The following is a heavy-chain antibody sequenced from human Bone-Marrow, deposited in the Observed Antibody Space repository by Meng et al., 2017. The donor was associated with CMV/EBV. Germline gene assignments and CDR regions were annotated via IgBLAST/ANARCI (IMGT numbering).Heavy chain of an antibody. D-gene: IGHD3-10*01. Sequence: YTFTSYYMHWVRQAPGQGLEWMGIINPSGGSTSYAQKFQGRVTMTRDTSTSTVYMELSSLRSEDTAVYYCAGDCSHYYYYGSGLPDYWGQGTLVTVSS. J-gene: IGHJ4*02. CDR2: INPSGGST. CDR1: YTFTSYY. V-gene: IGHV1-46*01. CDR3: AGDCSHYYYYGSGLPDY.